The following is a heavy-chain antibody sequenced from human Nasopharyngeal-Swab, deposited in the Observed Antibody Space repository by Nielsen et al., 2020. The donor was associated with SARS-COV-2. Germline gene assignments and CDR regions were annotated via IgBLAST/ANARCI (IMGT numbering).Heavy chain of an antibody. J-gene: IGHJ4*02. CDR3: ARHHYDFWSGYYEGYFDY. CDR1: GYSISSSNYY. CDR2: IYYSGTT. Sequence: SETLSLTCTVSGYSISSSNYYWGWIRQPPGKGLEWIGNIYYSGTTSYNPSLKSRVTISVDTSKNQFSLNLSSVTAADTAVYYCARHHYDFWSGYYEGYFDYWGQGTLVTVSS. V-gene: IGHV4-39*01. D-gene: IGHD3-3*01.